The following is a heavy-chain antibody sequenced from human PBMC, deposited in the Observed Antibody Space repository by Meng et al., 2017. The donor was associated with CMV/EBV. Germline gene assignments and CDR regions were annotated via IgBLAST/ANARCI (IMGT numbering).Heavy chain of an antibody. J-gene: IGHJ4*02. CDR2: IRYDGSNK. V-gene: IGHV3-30*02. CDR3: AKDYSSYDYGGNSLDY. CDR1: GFTFSSYG. Sequence: GESLKISCAASGFTFSSYGMHWVRQAPGKGLEWVAFIRYDGSNKYYADSVKGRFTISRDNSKNTLYPQMNSLRAEDTAVYYCAKDYSSYDYGGNSLDYWGQGTLVTVSS. D-gene: IGHD4-23*01.